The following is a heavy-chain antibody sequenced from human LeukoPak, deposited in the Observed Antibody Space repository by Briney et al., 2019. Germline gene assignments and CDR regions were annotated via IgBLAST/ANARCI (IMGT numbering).Heavy chain of an antibody. CDR2: IYYSGST. CDR1: GGSISSSSYY. Sequence: SETLSLTCTVSGGSISSSSYYWGWIRQPPGKGLEWIGSIYYSGSTYYNPSLKSRVTISVDTSKNQFSLKLSSVTAADRAVYFCARRRYADSGSYLSTTTGAFDIWGQGTVVTVSS. V-gene: IGHV4-39*01. J-gene: IGHJ3*02. D-gene: IGHD3-10*01. CDR3: ARRRYADSGSYLSTTTGAFDI.